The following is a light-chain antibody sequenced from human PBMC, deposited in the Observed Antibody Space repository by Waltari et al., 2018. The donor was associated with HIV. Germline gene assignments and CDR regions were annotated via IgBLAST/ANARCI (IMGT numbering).Light chain of an antibody. CDR2: DAS. V-gene: IGKV3-11*01. CDR3: QQRSNWPPGT. CDR1: QSVSSY. Sequence: EIVLTQSPATLSLSPGERATLSCRASQSVSSYLAWYQHKPGQAPRLLIYDASNRATSIPARFSGSGSGTDFTLTISSLEPEDFAVYYCQQRSNWPPGTFGGGTKVEIK. J-gene: IGKJ4*01.